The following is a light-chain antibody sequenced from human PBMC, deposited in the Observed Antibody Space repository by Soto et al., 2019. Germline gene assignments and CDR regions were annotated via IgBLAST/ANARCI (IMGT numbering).Light chain of an antibody. CDR2: EVS. CDR1: SSDIGGYKY. V-gene: IGLV2-14*01. J-gene: IGLJ1*01. CDR3: GSFTGGITPYV. Sequence: QSALTQPASVSGSPGQSITISCTGSSSDIGGYKYVSWYQQHPGKAPKLIIYEVSSRPSGVSNRFSGSKSGNTATLTISGLQADDEADYHCGSFTGGITPYVFGTETKLTVL.